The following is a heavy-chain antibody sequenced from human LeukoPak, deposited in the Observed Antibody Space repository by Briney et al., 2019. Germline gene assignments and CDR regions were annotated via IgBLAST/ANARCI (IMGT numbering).Heavy chain of an antibody. CDR1: GYTFTSHD. D-gene: IGHD2-2*01. Sequence: ASVKVSCKASGYTFTSHDINWVRQATGQGPEWMGWMNPNSGNTGYAQKFRGRVTMTRDTSISTAYMELSSLRSEDTAVYYCAREDIVVVPPARPLRPWGQGTLVTVSS. CDR2: MNPNSGNT. V-gene: IGHV1-8*01. CDR3: AREDIVVVPPARPLRP. J-gene: IGHJ5*02.